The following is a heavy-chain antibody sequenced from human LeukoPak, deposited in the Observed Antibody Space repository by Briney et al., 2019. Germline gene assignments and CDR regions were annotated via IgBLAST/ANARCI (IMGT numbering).Heavy chain of an antibody. J-gene: IGHJ4*02. CDR2: INHSGST. D-gene: IGHD3-16*02. CDR3: ARHLGDYVWGSYRYFPRSSGKHYFDY. Sequence: SETLSLTCAVYGGSFSGYYWSWIRQPPGKGLEWIGEINHSGSTNYNPSLKSRVTISVDTSKNQFSLKLSSVTAADTAVYYCARHLGDYVWGSYRYFPRSSGKHYFDYWGQGTLVTVSS. CDR1: GGSFSGYY. V-gene: IGHV4-34*01.